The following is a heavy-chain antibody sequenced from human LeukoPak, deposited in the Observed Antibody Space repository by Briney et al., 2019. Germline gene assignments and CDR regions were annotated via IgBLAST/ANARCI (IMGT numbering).Heavy chain of an antibody. V-gene: IGHV3-30*18. Sequence: GGSLRLSCAASGFTFSSYGMHWVRQAPGKGLEWVAVISYEGINKYYADSVKGRFTISRDNSKNMLYLQMNSLRAEDTAVYYCAKDRDHGSGSYNGMDVWGQGTTVTVSS. CDR1: GFTFSSYG. CDR3: AKDRDHGSGSYNGMDV. J-gene: IGHJ6*02. CDR2: ISYEGINK. D-gene: IGHD3-10*01.